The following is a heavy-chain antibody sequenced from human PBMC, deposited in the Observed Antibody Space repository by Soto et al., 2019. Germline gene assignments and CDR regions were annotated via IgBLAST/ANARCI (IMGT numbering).Heavy chain of an antibody. CDR1: RGYVNTFH. CDR2: IYYTGNT. CDR3: ARGGASSKWLDP. Sequence: SETLSLTCTVSRGYVNTFHWSWVRQPAGKGLEWIGYIYYTGNTIYNPSLNSRVTMSVDTSKNQFSLHLNYVTAADTAVYYCARGGASSKWLDPWGQGTLVTVSS. D-gene: IGHD3-10*01. J-gene: IGHJ5*02. V-gene: IGHV4-59*02.